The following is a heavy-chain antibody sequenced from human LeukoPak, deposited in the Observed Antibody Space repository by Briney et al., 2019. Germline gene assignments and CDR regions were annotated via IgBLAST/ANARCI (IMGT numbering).Heavy chain of an antibody. Sequence: PSETLSLTCAVYGGSFSGYYWSWIRQLPGKGLEWIGEINHSGSTNYNPSLKSRVTISVDTSKNQFSLKLSSVTAADTAVYYCARGPNSESWYFDLWGRGTLVTVSS. D-gene: IGHD2/OR15-2a*01. CDR3: ARGPNSESWYFDL. CDR1: GGSFSGYY. CDR2: INHSGST. V-gene: IGHV4-34*01. J-gene: IGHJ2*01.